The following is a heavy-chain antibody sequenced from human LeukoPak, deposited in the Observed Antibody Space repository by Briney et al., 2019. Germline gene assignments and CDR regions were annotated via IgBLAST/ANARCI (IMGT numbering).Heavy chain of an antibody. V-gene: IGHV4-31*03. CDR3: ARDPRWLTPDCTSISCYENYFDP. CDR2: IYYSGST. D-gene: IGHD2-2*01. Sequence: SETLSLTCTVSGGSISSGGYYWSWIRQHPGKGLEWIGYIYYSGSTYYNPSLKSRVTISVDTSKNQFSLKLSSVTAADTAVYYCARDPRWLTPDCTSISCYENYFDPWGQGTLVTVSS. CDR1: GGSISSGGYY. J-gene: IGHJ5*02.